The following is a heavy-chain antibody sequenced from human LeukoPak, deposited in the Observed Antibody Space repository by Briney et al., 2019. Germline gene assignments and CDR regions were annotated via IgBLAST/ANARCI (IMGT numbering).Heavy chain of an antibody. CDR2: IYYSGST. CDR1: GGSISSYY. V-gene: IGHV4-39*07. Sequence: PSETLSLTCTVSGGSISSYYWSWIRQPPGKGLEWIGSIYYSGSTYYNPSLKSRVTISVDTSKNQFSLKLSSVTAADTAVYYCARAIVVVPAATRGAFDIWGQGTMVTVSS. J-gene: IGHJ3*02. CDR3: ARAIVVVPAATRGAFDI. D-gene: IGHD2-2*01.